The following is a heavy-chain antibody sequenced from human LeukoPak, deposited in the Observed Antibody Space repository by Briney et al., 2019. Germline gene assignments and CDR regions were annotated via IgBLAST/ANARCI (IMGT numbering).Heavy chain of an antibody. CDR2: IYYSGST. CDR1: GGSISSGGYY. CDR3: ARARWDIVVVAGFDY. D-gene: IGHD2-15*01. V-gene: IGHV4-31*03. J-gene: IGHJ4*02. Sequence: SQTLSLTCTVSGGSISSGGYYWSWIRQHPGTGLEWIGYIYYSGSTYYNPSLKSRVTISVDTSKNQFSLKLSSVTAADTAVYYCARARWDIVVVAGFDYWGQGTLVTVSS.